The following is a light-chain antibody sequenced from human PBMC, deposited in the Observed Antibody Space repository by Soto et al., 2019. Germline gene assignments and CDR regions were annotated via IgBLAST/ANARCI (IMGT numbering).Light chain of an antibody. CDR2: GAS. J-gene: IGKJ2*01. CDR1: QSVSSN. V-gene: IGKV3-15*01. CDR3: QHYNNWPPFMYT. Sequence: EIVMTQSPATLSVSPGERATLSCRARQSVSSNLAWYQQKPGQAPRLLIYGASTRATGIPARFSGSGSGTEFTLTISSLQSEDFAVYYCQHYNNWPPFMYTFGQGTKLEIK.